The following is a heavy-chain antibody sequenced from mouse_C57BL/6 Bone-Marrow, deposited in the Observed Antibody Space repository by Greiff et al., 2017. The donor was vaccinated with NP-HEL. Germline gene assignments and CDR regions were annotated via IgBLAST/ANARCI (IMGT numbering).Heavy chain of an antibody. CDR3: ARPGGFYFGY. J-gene: IGHJ2*01. D-gene: IGHD1-2*01. CDR2: ISSGSSTI. V-gene: IGHV5-17*01. CDR1: GFTFSDYG. Sequence: EVMLVESGGGLVKPGGSLKLSCAASGFTFSDYGMHWVRQAPEKGLEWVAYISSGSSTIYYADTVKGRFTISRDYAKNTLFLQMTSLRSEDTAMYYCARPGGFYFGYWGQVTTLTVSS.